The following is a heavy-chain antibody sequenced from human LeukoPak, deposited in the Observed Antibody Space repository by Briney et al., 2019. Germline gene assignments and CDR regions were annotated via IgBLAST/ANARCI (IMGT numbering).Heavy chain of an antibody. Sequence: GGSLRLSCAASGFTFSNAWMSWVRQAPGKGLEWVSSISSSSSYIYYADSVKGRFTISRDNAKNSLYLQMNSLRAEDTAVYYCARDSRYCSSTSCYDWFDPWGQGTLVAVSS. V-gene: IGHV3-21*01. CDR1: GFTFSNAW. CDR3: ARDSRYCSSTSCYDWFDP. D-gene: IGHD2-2*01. CDR2: ISSSSSYI. J-gene: IGHJ5*02.